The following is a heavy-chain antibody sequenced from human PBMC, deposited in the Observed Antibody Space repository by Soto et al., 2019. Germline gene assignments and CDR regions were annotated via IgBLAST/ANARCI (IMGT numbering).Heavy chain of an antibody. Sequence: EVQLLESGGGLVQPGGSLRLSCAASGFTFSSYAMSWVCQAPGKGLEWVSAISGSGGSTYYADSVKGRFTISTDNSKNTLSLQINSLRAEETAVYYCASPSAHHYYYYYGMDVWGQGTTVTVSS. CDR3: ASPSAHHYYYYYGMDV. CDR1: GFTFSSYA. V-gene: IGHV3-23*01. CDR2: ISGSGGST. J-gene: IGHJ6*02.